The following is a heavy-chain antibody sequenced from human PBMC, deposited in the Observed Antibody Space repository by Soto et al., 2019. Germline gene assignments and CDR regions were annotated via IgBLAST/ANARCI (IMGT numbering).Heavy chain of an antibody. J-gene: IGHJ6*02. CDR3: ARDFFFGAPPAYYYAMDV. V-gene: IGHV4-59*01. Sequence: KSSETLSLTCTVSGGSIRTYNWRWIRQSPGKGLEWIGHLYHTGSIDYNPSFKGRVTVSVDTSKNQFSLKLRSVTAADTAVYYCARDFFFGAPPAYYYAMDVWGQGTTVTVSS. CDR2: LYHTGSI. CDR1: GGSIRTYN. D-gene: IGHD3-16*01.